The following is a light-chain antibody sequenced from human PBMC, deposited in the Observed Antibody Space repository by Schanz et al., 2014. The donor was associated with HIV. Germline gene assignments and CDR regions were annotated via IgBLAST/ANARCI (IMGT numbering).Light chain of an antibody. CDR1: QSISGR. Sequence: DIQMTQSPSSLSASVGDRVTITCRASQSISGRLAWYQQKPGKAPKLLIYDASNLETGVPSRFSGSGSGTDFTFTISSLQPEDIATYYCQQYDNLPLTFGGGTKVEIK. V-gene: IGKV1-33*01. CDR3: QQYDNLPLT. CDR2: DAS. J-gene: IGKJ4*01.